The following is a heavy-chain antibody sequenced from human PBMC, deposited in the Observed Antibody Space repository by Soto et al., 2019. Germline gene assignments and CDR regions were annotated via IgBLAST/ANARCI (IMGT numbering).Heavy chain of an antibody. J-gene: IGHJ6*02. CDR2: ISSSSSYI. Sequence: PVGSLRLSCAASGFTFSSYSMNWVRQAPGKGLGWVSSISSSSSYIYYADSVKGRFTISRDNAKNSLYLQMNSLRAEDTAVYYCARERRVATPGGMDVWGQGTTVTVSS. V-gene: IGHV3-21*01. D-gene: IGHD5-12*01. CDR3: ARERRVATPGGMDV. CDR1: GFTFSSYS.